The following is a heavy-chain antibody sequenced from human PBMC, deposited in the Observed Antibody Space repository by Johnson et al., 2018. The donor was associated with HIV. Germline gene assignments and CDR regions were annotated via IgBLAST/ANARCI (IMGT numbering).Heavy chain of an antibody. CDR2: ISYDGSNK. Sequence: QVQLVESGGGVVQPGRSLRLSCAASGFRFSRYGMHWVRQAPGKGLEWVAVISYDGSNKYYPDSVKGRFAISRDNSKNTLYLQMNSLRAEDTAVYYCAKVRWELSSIGAFDIWGQGTMVTVSS. V-gene: IGHV3-30*18. J-gene: IGHJ3*02. CDR3: AKVRWELSSIGAFDI. D-gene: IGHD1-26*01. CDR1: GFRFSRYG.